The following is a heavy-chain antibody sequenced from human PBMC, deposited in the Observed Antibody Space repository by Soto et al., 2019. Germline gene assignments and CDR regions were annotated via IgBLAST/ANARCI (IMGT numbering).Heavy chain of an antibody. CDR3: ARGHDYGDYGKETTTQFDY. Sequence: SETLSLTCAVYGGSFSGYYWSWIRQPPGKGLEWIGEINHSGSTNYNPSLKSRVTISVDTSKNQFSLKLSSVTAADTAVYYCARGHDYGDYGKETTTQFDYWGQGTLVTVSS. CDR1: GGSFSGYY. D-gene: IGHD4-17*01. J-gene: IGHJ4*02. CDR2: INHSGST. V-gene: IGHV4-34*01.